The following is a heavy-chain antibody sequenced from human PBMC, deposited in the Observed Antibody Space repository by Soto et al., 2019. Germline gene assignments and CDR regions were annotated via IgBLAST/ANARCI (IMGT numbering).Heavy chain of an antibody. CDR1: GFIFTSYS. CDR3: ARRYYDLSGHGFDI. Sequence: PGGSLRLSCAASGFIFTSYSRNWFSQAPGKGLEWVSSISSSSTYIYYSSSVKGRFTISRDNAKNSLYLQMNSLRAEDTAVYYCARRYYDLSGHGFDIWGQGIMVTVSS. V-gene: IGHV3-21*01. J-gene: IGHJ3*02. CDR2: ISSSSTYI. D-gene: IGHD3-3*01.